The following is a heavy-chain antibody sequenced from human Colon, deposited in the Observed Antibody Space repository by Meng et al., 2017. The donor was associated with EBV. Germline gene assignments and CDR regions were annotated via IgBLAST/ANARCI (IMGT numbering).Heavy chain of an antibody. Sequence: QVHQQQWCAGLLKPLETLSLTCVVYGGSLREYNCSWIRQSPGRGLEWIGEIHPSGSIFYNPSLQSRATISLDTSKNQLSLRLTSVTAADTAVYYCARLLTHQLTRLDGTGCFDPWGQGTLVTVSS. J-gene: IGHJ5*02. V-gene: IGHV4-34*02. CDR1: GGSLREYN. CDR3: ARLLTHQLTRLDGTGCFDP. D-gene: IGHD1-1*01. CDR2: IHPSGSI.